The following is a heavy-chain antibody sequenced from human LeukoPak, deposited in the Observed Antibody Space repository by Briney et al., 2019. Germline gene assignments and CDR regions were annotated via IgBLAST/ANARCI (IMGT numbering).Heavy chain of an antibody. Sequence: ASVKVSCKASGYTFISYYMHWVRQAPGQGLEWMGTINANGGSTTYARKFQGRVIMTRDTSTNTVYMELSSLRTEDTAMYYCARPITMIREAPGGYWGQGTLVTVSS. CDR3: ARPITMIREAPGGY. D-gene: IGHD3-10*01. CDR1: GYTFISYY. V-gene: IGHV1-46*01. J-gene: IGHJ4*02. CDR2: INANGGST.